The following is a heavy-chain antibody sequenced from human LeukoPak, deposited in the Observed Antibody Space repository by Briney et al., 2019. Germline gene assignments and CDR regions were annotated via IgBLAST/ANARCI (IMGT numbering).Heavy chain of an antibody. CDR2: ISGSGGST. V-gene: IGHV3-23*01. J-gene: IGHJ4*02. CDR3: AKDLEQLVRGYFDY. CDR1: GFTFSSYA. Sequence: GGSLRLSCEASGFTFSSYAMSWVRQAPGQGLEWVSAISGSGGSTYYADSVKGRFTISRDNSKNTLYLQMNSLRAEDTAVYYCAKDLEQLVRGYFDYWGQGTLVTVSS. D-gene: IGHD6-6*01.